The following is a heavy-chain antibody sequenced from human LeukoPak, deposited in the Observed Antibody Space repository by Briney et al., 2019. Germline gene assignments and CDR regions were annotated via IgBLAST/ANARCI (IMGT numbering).Heavy chain of an antibody. D-gene: IGHD6-19*01. CDR1: GFTFSTYS. CDR2: IYNSGAKT. Sequence: GGSLRLSCAASGFTFSTYSMTWVRQGPGKGLEWVSSIYNSGAKTFYADSVKGRFTISRDNSKNTLYLQMNSLRVEDAAVYYCAKDVAPDSGWDLDYWGQGTLVTVSS. V-gene: IGHV3-23*01. CDR3: AKDVAPDSGWDLDY. J-gene: IGHJ4*02.